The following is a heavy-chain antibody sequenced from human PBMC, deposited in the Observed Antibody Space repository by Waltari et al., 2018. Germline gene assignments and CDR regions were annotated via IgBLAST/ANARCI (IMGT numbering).Heavy chain of an antibody. J-gene: IGHJ6*03. CDR3: ARDGSGSYWYYMDV. Sequence: QVQLVQSGAEVQNPGASVKVSCQASGYNFNGHYIHWVRQAPGQGLEWLGWINSNTSGTKYAQKFQGRVTMTRAASITTVYMELSSLRSDDTAVYYCARDGSGSYWYYMDVWGKGTTVTISS. CDR1: GYNFNGHY. V-gene: IGHV1-2*02. CDR2: INSNTSGT. D-gene: IGHD3-10*01.